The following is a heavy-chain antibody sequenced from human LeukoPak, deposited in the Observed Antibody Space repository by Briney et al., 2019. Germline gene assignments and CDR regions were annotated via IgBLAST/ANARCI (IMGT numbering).Heavy chain of an antibody. J-gene: IGHJ4*02. CDR2: IRSKANSYAT. D-gene: IGHD4-17*01. CDR3: TSRLTTVTTSDY. CDR1: GFTFSGSA. Sequence: GGSLKLSCAASGFTFSGSAMHWVRQASGKGLEWIGRIRSKANSYATTYAASVKGRFTISRDDSKNTAYLQMDSMKTEDTAVYYCTSRLTTVTTSDYWGQGTLVTVSS. V-gene: IGHV3-73*01.